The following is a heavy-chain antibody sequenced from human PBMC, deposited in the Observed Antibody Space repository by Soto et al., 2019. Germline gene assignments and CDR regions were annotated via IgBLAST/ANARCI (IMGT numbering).Heavy chain of an antibody. CDR3: ARHHVRGRTIAGAAEF. D-gene: IGHD1-26*01. CDR2: FSHSGNT. J-gene: IGHJ4*02. V-gene: IGHV4-34*01. Sequence: SETLSLTCAVYGGSLSGYYWSWIRQPPGKALEWIGEFSHSGNTNYNPSLKSRVTISVDTSKSQLFLNLSSVTAADTAMYYCARHHVRGRTIAGAAEFWGQGTLVTVSS. CDR1: GGSLSGYY.